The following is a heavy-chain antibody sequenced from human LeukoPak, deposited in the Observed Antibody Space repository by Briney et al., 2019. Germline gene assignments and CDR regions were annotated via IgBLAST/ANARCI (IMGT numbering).Heavy chain of an antibody. V-gene: IGHV4-59*01. J-gene: IGHJ6*03. CDR3: ARDRRRYSYGPEDYYYYYMDV. CDR2: IYYSGSA. D-gene: IGHD5-18*01. CDR1: GGSISSYY. Sequence: TSETLSLTCTVSGGSISSYYWSWIRQPPGKGLEWIGYIYYSGSANYNPSLKSRVTISVDTSKNQFSLKLSSVTAADTAVYYCARDRRRYSYGPEDYYYYYMDVWGKGTTVTVSS.